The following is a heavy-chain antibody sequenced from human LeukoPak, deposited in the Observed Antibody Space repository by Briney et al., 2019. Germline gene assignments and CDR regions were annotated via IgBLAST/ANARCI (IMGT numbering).Heavy chain of an antibody. V-gene: IGHV3-23*01. J-gene: IGHJ5*02. CDR3: AKGRYFDWLTNPNWFDP. Sequence: GGSLRLSCAASRFTFSTFAMSWVRRAPGKGLEWVSGITGSGNTAFYADSVKGRFTISRDNSKNTLYLQMSSLRAEDTAVYYCAKGRYFDWLTNPNWFDPWGQGTLVTVSS. D-gene: IGHD3-9*01. CDR1: RFTFSTFA. CDR2: ITGSGNTA.